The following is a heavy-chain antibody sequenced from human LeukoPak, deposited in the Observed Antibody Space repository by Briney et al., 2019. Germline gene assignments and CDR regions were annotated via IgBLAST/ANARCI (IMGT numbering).Heavy chain of an antibody. CDR1: GGSISSYY. D-gene: IGHD2-21*02. CDR3: ARVTVDLDWFDP. J-gene: IGHJ5*02. V-gene: IGHV4-59*12. CDR2: IYYSGST. Sequence: SETLSLTCTVSGGSISSYYWSWIRQPPGKGLEWIGYIYYSGSTNYNPSLKSRVTISVDTSKNQFSLKLSSVTAADTAVYYCARVTVDLDWFDPWGQGTLVTVSS.